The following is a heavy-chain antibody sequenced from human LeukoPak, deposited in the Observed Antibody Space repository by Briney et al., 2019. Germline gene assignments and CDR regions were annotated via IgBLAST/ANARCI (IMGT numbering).Heavy chain of an antibody. CDR1: GFTFSTYG. CDR3: GTSPLLTESSSWFHFDY. V-gene: IGHV3-30*03. CDR2: ISYDGSNK. Sequence: PGRSLRLSCAVSGFTFSTYGMHWVRQAPGKGLEWVAVISYDGSNKYYADSVKGRFTISRDKSKNTVYLQMDSLRAEVRAVYYCGTSPLLTESSSWFHFDYWGQGTLVTVTS. D-gene: IGHD6-13*01. J-gene: IGHJ4*02.